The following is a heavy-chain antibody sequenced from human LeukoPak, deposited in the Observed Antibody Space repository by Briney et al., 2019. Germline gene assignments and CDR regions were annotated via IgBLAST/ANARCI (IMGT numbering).Heavy chain of an antibody. D-gene: IGHD3-3*01. CDR2: ISDNGGST. Sequence: GGSLRLSCAASGFTFSNYAIHWVRQAPGKGLEYVSAISDNGGSTFYANSVKGRFTISRDNSKDTLYLQMGSLRAEDMAVYYCAKDARRYDFWSGLDYWGQGTLVTVSS. J-gene: IGHJ4*02. V-gene: IGHV3-64*01. CDR1: GFTFSNYA. CDR3: AKDARRYDFWSGLDY.